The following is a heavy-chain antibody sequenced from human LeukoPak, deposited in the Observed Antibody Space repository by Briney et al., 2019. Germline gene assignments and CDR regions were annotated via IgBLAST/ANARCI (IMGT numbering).Heavy chain of an antibody. V-gene: IGHV3-7*04. CDR3: TRVGYIDEGIDY. J-gene: IGHJ4*02. CDR1: GFTVNSNY. Sequence: PGGSLRLSCAASGFTVNSNYWTWVRQAPGKGLEWVANIKQDGSKKSYVDSVKGRFTISRDNAKNSLYLQMNSLRAEDTAIYYCTRVGYIDEGIDYWGQGTLVTVSS. D-gene: IGHD5-24*01. CDR2: IKQDGSKK.